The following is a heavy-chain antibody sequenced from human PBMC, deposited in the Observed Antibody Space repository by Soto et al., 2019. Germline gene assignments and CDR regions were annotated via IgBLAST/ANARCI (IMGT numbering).Heavy chain of an antibody. J-gene: IGHJ4*02. D-gene: IGHD3-10*01. V-gene: IGHV4-34*01. CDR2: INHSGST. CDR3: ARSLDRGLMISRGVRFGELRIFGY. Sequence: QVQLQQWGAGLLKPSETLSLTCAVYGGSFSGYYWSWIRQPPGKGLEWIGEINHSGSTNYNPSLKSRVTISIDTSKNRFSLKLSSVTAADTAVYYCARSLDRGLMISRGVRFGELRIFGYWSQGTLVTVSS. CDR1: GGSFSGYY.